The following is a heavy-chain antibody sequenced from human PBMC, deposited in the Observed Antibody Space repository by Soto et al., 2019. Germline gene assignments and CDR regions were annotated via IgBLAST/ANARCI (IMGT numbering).Heavy chain of an antibody. D-gene: IGHD2-2*01. J-gene: IGHJ5*01. CDR3: VRDQKYFRVNGNWFDS. CDR2: VSGNNGAS. CDR1: GYTSADFG. V-gene: IGHV1-18*04. Sequence: ASVKVSCKASGYTSADFGISWVRQAPGQGLEWMGWVSGNNGASNPAPKVQGRITMTLDTSTGVSYMALRSLRSDDTAIYYCVRDQKYFRVNGNWFDSWGRGILVTVSS.